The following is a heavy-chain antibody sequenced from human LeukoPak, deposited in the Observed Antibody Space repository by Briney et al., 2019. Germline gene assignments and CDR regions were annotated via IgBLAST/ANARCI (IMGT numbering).Heavy chain of an antibody. Sequence: GGSLRLSCAASGFTFSSYSMNWVRQAPGKGLEWVSSISSSSSYIYYADSVKGRFTISRDNAKNSLYLQMNSLGAEDTAVYYCARDSDGLADYWGQGTLVTVSS. D-gene: IGHD5-24*01. CDR1: GFTFSSYS. V-gene: IGHV3-21*01. CDR3: ARDSDGLADY. CDR2: ISSSSSYI. J-gene: IGHJ4*02.